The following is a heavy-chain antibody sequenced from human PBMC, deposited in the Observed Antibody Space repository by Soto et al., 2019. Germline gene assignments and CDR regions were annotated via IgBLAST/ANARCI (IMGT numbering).Heavy chain of an antibody. Sequence: EVQLVESGGVVVQPGGSLRLSCAASGFTFEDYTMHWVRQAPGKCLEWVSLISWDGGSTYYADSVKGRFTISRDNSKNSLYLHMNSLRTEDTALYYCANDLGAARGGYWCQGTMVTVSS. D-gene: IGHD6-6*01. CDR1: GFTFEDYT. CDR3: ANDLGAARGGY. J-gene: IGHJ4*02. V-gene: IGHV3-43*01. CDR2: ISWDGGST.